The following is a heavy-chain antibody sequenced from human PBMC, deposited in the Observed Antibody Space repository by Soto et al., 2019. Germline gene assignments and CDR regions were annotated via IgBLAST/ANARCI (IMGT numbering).Heavy chain of an antibody. J-gene: IGHJ4*02. V-gene: IGHV4-30-2*01. CDR2: IYHSGST. Sequence: SETLSLTCAVSGGSISSGGYSWSWIRQPPGKGLEWIGYIYHSGSTYYNPSLKSRVTISVDRSKNQFSLKLSSVTAADTAVYYCARDKAVAGFDYWGQGTLVTVSS. D-gene: IGHD6-19*01. CDR1: GGSISSGGYS. CDR3: ARDKAVAGFDY.